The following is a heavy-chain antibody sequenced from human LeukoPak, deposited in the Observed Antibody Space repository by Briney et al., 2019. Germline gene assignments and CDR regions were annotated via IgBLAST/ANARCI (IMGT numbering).Heavy chain of an antibody. Sequence: ASVKVSCKASGYTFTGYYMHWVRQAPGQGLEWMGWINPNSGGTNYAQKFQGRVTMTRDTSISTAYMELSRLRSDDTAVYYCARWARTYYYGSSGLPGDYWGQGTLVTVSS. CDR1: GYTFTGYY. J-gene: IGHJ4*02. CDR3: ARWARTYYYGSSGLPGDY. CDR2: INPNSGGT. V-gene: IGHV1-2*02. D-gene: IGHD3-22*01.